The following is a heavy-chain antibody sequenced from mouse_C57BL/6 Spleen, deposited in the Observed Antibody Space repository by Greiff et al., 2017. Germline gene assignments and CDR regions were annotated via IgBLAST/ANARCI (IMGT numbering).Heavy chain of an antibody. J-gene: IGHJ1*03. D-gene: IGHD2-1*01. Sequence: VQLQQSGPGLVAPSQSLSITCTVSGFSLTSYAISWVRQPPGKGLEWLGVIWTGGGTNYNSALKSRLSISKDNSKSQVFLKMNSLQTDDTARYYCARNGVYGNSWYFDVWGTGTTVTVSS. CDR2: IWTGGGT. V-gene: IGHV2-9-1*01. CDR3: ARNGVYGNSWYFDV. CDR1: GFSLTSYA.